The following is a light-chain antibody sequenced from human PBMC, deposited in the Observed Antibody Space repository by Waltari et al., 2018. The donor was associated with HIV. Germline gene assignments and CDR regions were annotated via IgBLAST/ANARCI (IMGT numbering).Light chain of an antibody. Sequence: QSVLTQPPSASGTPGQRVTISCSGSSSNIGSNTVNWYQQLPGTAPKLLIYSNNQRPSGVPDRFSGSKSGTSASLAISGLQSEDEAEYYCAAWDGSLTGRVFGGGTELTVL. CDR1: SSNIGSNT. CDR3: AAWDGSLTGRV. V-gene: IGLV1-44*01. J-gene: IGLJ3*02. CDR2: SNN.